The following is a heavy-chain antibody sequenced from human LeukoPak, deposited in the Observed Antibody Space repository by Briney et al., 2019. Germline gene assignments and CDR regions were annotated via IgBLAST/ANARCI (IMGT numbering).Heavy chain of an antibody. D-gene: IGHD4/OR15-4a*01. V-gene: IGHV4-34*01. CDR3: ARGMVDDTESFDY. CDR1: GESFSGYY. J-gene: IGHJ4*02. CDR2: INHSGST. Sequence: SETLSLTCAVYGESFSGYYWSWIRQPPGKGLEWIGEINHSGSTNYNPSLKSRVTISVDTSKNQFSLKLSSVTAADTAVYYCARGMVDDTESFDYWGQGTLVTVSS.